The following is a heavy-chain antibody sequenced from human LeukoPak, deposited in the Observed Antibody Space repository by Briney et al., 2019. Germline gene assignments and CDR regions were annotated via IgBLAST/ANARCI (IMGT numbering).Heavy chain of an antibody. V-gene: IGHV1-69*02. D-gene: IGHD3-3*01. CDR2: IIPILGIA. CDR1: GGTFSSYT. Sequence: SVKVSCKASGGTFSSYTISWVRQAPGQGLEWMGRIIPILGIANYAQKFQGRVTITADKSTSTVYMELSSLRSEDTAVYYYARSGYQWRFFDYWGQGTLVTVSS. CDR3: ARSGYQWRFFDY. J-gene: IGHJ4*02.